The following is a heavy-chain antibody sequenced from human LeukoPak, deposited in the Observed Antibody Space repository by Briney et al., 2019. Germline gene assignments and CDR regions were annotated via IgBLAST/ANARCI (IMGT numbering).Heavy chain of an antibody. V-gene: IGHV4-39*07. Sequence: PSETLSLTCTVSGGSISSSSYFWGWIRQPPGKGLEWIGSIYYSGSTYYNPSLKSRVTISVDTSKNQFSLKLNSVTAADTAVYYCARQDSGWYFVDWFDPWGQGTLVTVPS. D-gene: IGHD6-19*01. CDR1: GGSISSSSYF. J-gene: IGHJ5*02. CDR3: ARQDSGWYFVDWFDP. CDR2: IYYSGST.